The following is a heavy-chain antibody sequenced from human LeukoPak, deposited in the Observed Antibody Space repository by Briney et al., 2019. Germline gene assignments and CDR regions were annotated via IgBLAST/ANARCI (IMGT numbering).Heavy chain of an antibody. Sequence: GRSLRLSCAASGFTFSSYAMSWVRQAPGKGLEWVSAISGSGGSTYYADSVKGRFTISRDNSKNTLYLQMNSLRAEDTAVYYCAKEGYYDILTGYYRGHIDYWGQGTLVTVSS. CDR1: GFTFSSYA. CDR2: ISGSGGST. V-gene: IGHV3-23*01. CDR3: AKEGYYDILTGYYRGHIDY. D-gene: IGHD3-9*01. J-gene: IGHJ4*02.